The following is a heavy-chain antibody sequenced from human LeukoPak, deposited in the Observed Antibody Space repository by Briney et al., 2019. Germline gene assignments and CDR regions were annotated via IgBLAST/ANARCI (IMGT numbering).Heavy chain of an antibody. Sequence: PGGSLRLSCAASGFTFSSYSMNWVRQAPGKGLEWVSYISSSSSTIYYADSVKGRFTISRDNAKNSLYLQMNSLRAEDAAVYYCAGESSSWYTGGFDYWGQGTLVTVSS. V-gene: IGHV3-48*01. D-gene: IGHD6-13*01. J-gene: IGHJ4*02. CDR2: ISSSSSTI. CDR1: GFTFSSYS. CDR3: AGESSSWYTGGFDY.